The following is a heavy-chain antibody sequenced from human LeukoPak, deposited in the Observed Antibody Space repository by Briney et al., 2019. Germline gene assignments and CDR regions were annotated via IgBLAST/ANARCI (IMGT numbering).Heavy chain of an antibody. CDR3: AREMYYDFWSGYYRGNWFDP. CDR1: GYTFTGYY. J-gene: IGHJ5*02. CDR2: INPSGGST. D-gene: IGHD3-3*01. V-gene: IGHV1-46*01. Sequence: ASVKVSCKASGYTFTGYYMHWVRQAPGQGLEWMGIINPSGGSTSYAQKFQGRVTMTRDMSTSTVYMELSSLRSEDTAVYYCAREMYYDFWSGYYRGNWFDPWGQGTLVTVSS.